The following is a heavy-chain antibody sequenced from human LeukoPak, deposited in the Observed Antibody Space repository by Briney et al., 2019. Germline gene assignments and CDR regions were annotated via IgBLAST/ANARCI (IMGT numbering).Heavy chain of an antibody. V-gene: IGHV4-4*07. D-gene: IGHD3-22*01. CDR3: AGDYYDSSGYYYDY. Sequence: SETLSLTCTVSGGSISSYYWSWIRQPAGKGLEWIGRTYTSGSTNYNPSLKSRVTMSVDTSKNQFSLKLSSVTAADTAVYYCAGDYYDSSGYYYDYWGREPWSPSPQ. J-gene: IGHJ4*02. CDR2: TYTSGST. CDR1: GGSISSYY.